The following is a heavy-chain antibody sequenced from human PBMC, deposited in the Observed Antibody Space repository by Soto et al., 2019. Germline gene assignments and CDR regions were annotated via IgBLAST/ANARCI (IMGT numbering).Heavy chain of an antibody. CDR2: IYYSGST. D-gene: IGHD3-3*01. CDR3: ARHKYYDFWSGYYDVSDPPAYYYYMDV. Sequence: SETLSLTCTVSGGSISSSSYYWGWIRQPPGKGLEWIGSIYYSGSTYYNPSLKSRVTISVDTSKNQFSLKLGSVTAADTAVYYCARHKYYDFWSGYYDVSDPPAYYYYMDVWGKGTTVTVSS. V-gene: IGHV4-39*01. CDR1: GGSISSSSYY. J-gene: IGHJ6*03.